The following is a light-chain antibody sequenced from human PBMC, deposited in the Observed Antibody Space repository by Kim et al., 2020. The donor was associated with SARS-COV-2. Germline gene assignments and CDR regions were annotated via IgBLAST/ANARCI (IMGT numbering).Light chain of an antibody. CDR2: DAS. V-gene: IGKV3-11*01. CDR3: QQRSNWPPT. Sequence: EIVLTQSPAALSLSPGERATLSCRASQSVSSYLAWYQQKPGHAPRLLIYDASNRATGIPARFSGSGSGTDFTLTISSLEPEDFAVYYCQQRSNWPPTFGQGTKLEI. J-gene: IGKJ2*01. CDR1: QSVSSY.